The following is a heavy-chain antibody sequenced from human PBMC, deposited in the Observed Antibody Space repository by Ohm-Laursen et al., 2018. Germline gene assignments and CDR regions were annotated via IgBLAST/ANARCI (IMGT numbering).Heavy chain of an antibody. V-gene: IGHV3-23*01. CDR3: VKDPGVADY. CDR1: GFTFSDYD. D-gene: IGHD2-8*01. CDR2: ISDGGDST. Sequence: SLRLSCTASGFTFSDYDMTWVRQAPGKGLEWVSGISDGGDSTYYADSVKGRFTISRDNPKNTLYLQMNSLRAEDTAVYYCVKDPGVADYWGQGTLVTVSS. J-gene: IGHJ4*02.